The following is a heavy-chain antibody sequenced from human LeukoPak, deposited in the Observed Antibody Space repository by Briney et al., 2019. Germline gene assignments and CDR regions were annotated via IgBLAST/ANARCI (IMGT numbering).Heavy chain of an antibody. CDR2: IQQDGNEK. CDR1: GFTFSSYS. D-gene: IGHD1-26*01. CDR3: ASRIVGTPDYFDY. Sequence: GGSLRLSCAASGFTFSSYSMSWVRQAPGKGLEWVANIQQDGNEKYYVDSVKGRFTISRDNAKNSLYLQMNSLRVEDTAVYYCASRIVGTPDYFDYWGQGTLVTVSS. J-gene: IGHJ4*02. V-gene: IGHV3-7*01.